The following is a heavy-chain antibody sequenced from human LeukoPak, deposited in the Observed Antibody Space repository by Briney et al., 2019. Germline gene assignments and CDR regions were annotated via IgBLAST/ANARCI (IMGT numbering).Heavy chain of an antibody. Sequence: RASETLSLTCTVSGYSISSGYYWGWIRQPPGKGLEWIGEINHSGSTNYSPSLKSRVTISVDTSKNQFSLKLSSVTAADTAVYYCARDPPTYGRYFDWLWFAFDIWGQGTMVTVSS. V-gene: IGHV4-38-2*02. CDR1: GYSISSGYY. J-gene: IGHJ3*02. CDR3: ARDPPTYGRYFDWLWFAFDI. D-gene: IGHD3-9*01. CDR2: INHSGST.